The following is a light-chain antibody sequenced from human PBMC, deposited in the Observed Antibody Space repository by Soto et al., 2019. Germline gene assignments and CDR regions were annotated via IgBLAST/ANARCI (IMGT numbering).Light chain of an antibody. Sequence: QLVLTQPPSESGAPGQRVTISCTGSSSNIGAGYDVHWYQQLPVTAPKLLIYGNSNRPSGVPDRFSGSKSGTSASLAITGLQAEDEADYYCQSYDSSLSVVFGGGTKLTVL. CDR2: GNS. V-gene: IGLV1-40*01. CDR1: SSNIGAGYD. CDR3: QSYDSSLSVV. J-gene: IGLJ3*02.